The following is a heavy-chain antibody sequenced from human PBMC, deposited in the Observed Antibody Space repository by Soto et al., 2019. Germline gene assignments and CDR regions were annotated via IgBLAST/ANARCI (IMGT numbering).Heavy chain of an antibody. D-gene: IGHD2-2*01. J-gene: IGHJ6*02. CDR3: ARVVGGYYYGMDV. CDR1: GGSISSSNW. CDR2: IYHSGRT. Sequence: QVQLQESGPGLVKPSGTLSLTCVVSGGSISSSNWWSWVRQPPGKGLEWIGEIYHSGRTNYNPSLRSRVTISVDKSKNQFSLKLSSVTAADTAVYYCARVVGGYYYGMDVWGQGTTVTVSS. V-gene: IGHV4-4*02.